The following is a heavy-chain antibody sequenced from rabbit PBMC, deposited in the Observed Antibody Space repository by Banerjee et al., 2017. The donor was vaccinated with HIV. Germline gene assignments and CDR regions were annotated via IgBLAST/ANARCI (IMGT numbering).Heavy chain of an antibody. CDR2: IYAGSNGTP. CDR3: ARVAGYGGYGYAHFNL. CDR1: GFSFSSGYD. V-gene: IGHV1S40*01. Sequence: QQLVESGGDLVKPGASLTLTCTASGFSFSSGYDMCWVRQAPGKGLEWIACIYAGSNGTPYYPSWAKGRFAISRTSSTTVTLQMTSLTAADTATYFCARVAGYGGYGYAHFNLWGQGTLVTVS. J-gene: IGHJ4*01. D-gene: IGHD6-1*01.